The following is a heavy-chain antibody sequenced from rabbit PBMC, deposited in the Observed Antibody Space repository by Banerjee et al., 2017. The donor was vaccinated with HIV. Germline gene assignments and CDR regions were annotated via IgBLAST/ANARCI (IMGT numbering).Heavy chain of an antibody. Sequence: QEQLVESGGGLVQPEGSLTLTCTASGLDFSSSYYMCWVRQAPGKGLEWIVCIAGDSSGFTYSATWAKGRFTCSKTSSTTVTLQMTSLTVADTATYFCARDTGTSFSSYGMDLWGPGTLVTVS. CDR3: ARDTGTSFSSYGMDL. J-gene: IGHJ6*01. D-gene: IGHD7-1*01. CDR1: GLDFSSSYY. V-gene: IGHV1S45*01. CDR2: IAGDSSGFT.